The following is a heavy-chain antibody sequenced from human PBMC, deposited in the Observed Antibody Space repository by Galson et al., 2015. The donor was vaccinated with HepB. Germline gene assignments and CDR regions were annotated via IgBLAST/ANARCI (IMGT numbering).Heavy chain of an antibody. CDR3: ARGGGVARLYYYYYMDV. CDR2: IWYDGSNK. V-gene: IGHV3-33*01. Sequence: SLRLSCAASGFTFSSYGMHWVRQAPGKGLEWVAVIWYDGSNKYYADSVKGRFTISRDNSKNTLYLQMNSLRAEDTAVYYCARGGGVARLYYYYYMDVWGKGTTVTVSS. CDR1: GFTFSSYG. J-gene: IGHJ6*03. D-gene: IGHD1-26*01.